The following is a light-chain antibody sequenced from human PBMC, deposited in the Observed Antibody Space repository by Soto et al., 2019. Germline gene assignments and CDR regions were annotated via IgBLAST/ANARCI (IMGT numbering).Light chain of an antibody. V-gene: IGKV3-11*01. J-gene: IGKJ5*01. Sequence: EIVLTQSPGTLSLSPGERATLSCRASQSVSSRYLAWCQQKPGQGPRLLIYDASNRATGIPARFSGSGSGTDFTLTISSLEPEDFAVYYCQQRSNWPPSITFGQGTRLEIK. CDR1: QSVSSRY. CDR3: QQRSNWPPSIT. CDR2: DAS.